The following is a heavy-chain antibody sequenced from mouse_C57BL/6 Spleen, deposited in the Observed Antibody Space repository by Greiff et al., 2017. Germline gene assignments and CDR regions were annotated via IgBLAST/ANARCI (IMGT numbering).Heavy chain of an antibody. Sequence: EVKVEESGPGLVKPSQTVFLTCTVTGISITTGNYRWSWIRQFPGNKLEWIGYIYYSGTITYNPSLPSRTTITRDTPKNQFFLEMNSLTAEDTATYYCARSYYGSSRYFDVWGTGTTVTVSS. CDR2: IYYSGTI. D-gene: IGHD1-1*01. J-gene: IGHJ1*03. CDR1: GISITTGNYR. V-gene: IGHV3-5*01. CDR3: ARSYYGSSRYFDV.